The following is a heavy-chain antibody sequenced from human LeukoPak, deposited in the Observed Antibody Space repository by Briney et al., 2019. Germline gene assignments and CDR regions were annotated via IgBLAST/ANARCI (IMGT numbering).Heavy chain of an antibody. V-gene: IGHV3-23*01. CDR2: ISGSGGST. CDR3: AKDLYFGSGSPNWFDP. J-gene: IGHJ5*02. CDR1: GFTLSSYA. D-gene: IGHD3-10*01. Sequence: GGSLRLSCAASGFTLSSYAMSWVRQAPGKGLEWVSAISGSGGSTYYADSVKGRFTISRDNSKNTLYLQMNSLRAEDTAVYYCAKDLYFGSGSPNWFDPWGQGTLVTVSS.